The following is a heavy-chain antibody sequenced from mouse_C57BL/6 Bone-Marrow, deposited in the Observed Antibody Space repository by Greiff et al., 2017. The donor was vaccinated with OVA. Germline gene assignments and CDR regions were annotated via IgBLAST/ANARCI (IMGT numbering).Heavy chain of an antibody. Sequence: EVMLVESGGGLVKPGGSLKLSCAASGFTFSDYGMHWVRQAPEKGLEWVAYISSGSSTIYYADTVKGRFTISRDNAKNTLFLQMTSLRSEDTAMYYCARGAAAWFAYWGQGTLVTVSA. V-gene: IGHV5-17*01. J-gene: IGHJ3*01. CDR3: ARGAAAWFAY. D-gene: IGHD6-1*01. CDR2: ISSGSSTI. CDR1: GFTFSDYG.